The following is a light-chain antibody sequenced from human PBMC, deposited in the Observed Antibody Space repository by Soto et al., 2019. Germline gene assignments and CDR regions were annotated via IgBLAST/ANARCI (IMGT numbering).Light chain of an antibody. Sequence: QSALTQPASVSGSPGQSITISCTGTSSDVGAYDYVSWFQQYPGKAPKLMIYDVTDRPSGVSDRFFGSKSGNTASLTISRLQAEDEADYYCSSYTSGSTPYVFGTGTKVTVL. J-gene: IGLJ1*01. CDR2: DVT. V-gene: IGLV2-14*03. CDR3: SSYTSGSTPYV. CDR1: SSDVGAYDY.